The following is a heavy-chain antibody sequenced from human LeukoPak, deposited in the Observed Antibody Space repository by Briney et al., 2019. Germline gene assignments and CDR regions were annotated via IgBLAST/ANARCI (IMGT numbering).Heavy chain of an antibody. CDR3: ARVTPYGSGSYFRFDP. CDR2: INPNSGGT. D-gene: IGHD3-10*01. Sequence: ASVKVSCKASGYTFTGYYMHWVRQAPGHGLEWMGWINPNSGGTNYAQKFQGRVTMTRDTSISTAYMELSRLRSDDTAVYYCARVTPYGSGSYFRFDPWGQGTLVTVSS. J-gene: IGHJ5*02. V-gene: IGHV1-2*02. CDR1: GYTFTGYY.